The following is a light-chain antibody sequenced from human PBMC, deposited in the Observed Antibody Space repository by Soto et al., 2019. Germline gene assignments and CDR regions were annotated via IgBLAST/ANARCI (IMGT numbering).Light chain of an antibody. Sequence: DIQLTQSTAFLSASVGDRVTIGCRASQDISDDLAWYQQRPGKASKLLIYAASTLQSGVPSRFIGSGCGTEFTLTISSLQPEDFATYYCQQSYSTSYTFGEGTRLEI. CDR1: QDISDD. CDR2: AAS. V-gene: IGKV1-9*01. J-gene: IGKJ5*01. CDR3: QQSYSTSYT.